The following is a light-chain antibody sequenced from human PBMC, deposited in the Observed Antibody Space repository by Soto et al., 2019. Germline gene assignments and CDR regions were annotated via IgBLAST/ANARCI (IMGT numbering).Light chain of an antibody. J-gene: IGKJ2*01. V-gene: IGKV3-15*01. CDR1: QSVSSN. Sequence: EIVMTQSPATLSVSPGERATLSCRASQSVSSNLAWYQQKPGQAPRLLIYGASTRATGIPARFSGSGSGTEVTPTISSRQSEDFAAYYCQQYNNWLPGTFGQGTKLEIK. CDR2: GAS. CDR3: QQYNNWLPGT.